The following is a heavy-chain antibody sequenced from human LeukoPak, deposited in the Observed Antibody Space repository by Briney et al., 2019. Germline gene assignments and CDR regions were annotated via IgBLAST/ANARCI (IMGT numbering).Heavy chain of an antibody. J-gene: IGHJ6*03. V-gene: IGHV4-4*07. Sequence: SETLSLTCTVSGGSISSYYWSWIRQPAGKGLEWIGRIYTSWSTNYNPSLKSRVTMSVDTSKNQFSLKLISVTAADTAVYYCARDRNDYIWGSYYMDVWGKGTTVTVSS. CDR2: IYTSWST. CDR3: ARDRNDYIWGSYYMDV. D-gene: IGHD3-16*01. CDR1: GGSISSYY.